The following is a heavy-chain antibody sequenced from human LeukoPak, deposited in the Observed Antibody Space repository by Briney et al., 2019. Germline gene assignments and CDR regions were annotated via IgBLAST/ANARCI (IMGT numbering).Heavy chain of an antibody. Sequence: ASVKVSCKTSGGTFSSYTISWVRQAPGQGLEWMGGIIPIFGTPHYAQKFQDRVTITADASTSTAYMELSSLRSEDTAVYYCARGIYCSAGSCPFHFDYWGQGTLVTVSS. CDR3: ARGIYCSAGSCPFHFDY. J-gene: IGHJ4*02. V-gene: IGHV1-69*13. CDR1: GGTFSSYT. D-gene: IGHD2-15*01. CDR2: IIPIFGTP.